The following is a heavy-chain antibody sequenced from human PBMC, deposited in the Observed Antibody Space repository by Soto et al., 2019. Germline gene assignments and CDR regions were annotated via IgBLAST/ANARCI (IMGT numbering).Heavy chain of an antibody. D-gene: IGHD3-10*01. CDR2: IYYSGST. Sequence: QVQLQESGPGLVKPSETLSLTCTVSGGSISSYYWSWIRQPPGKGLEWIGYIYYSGSTNYNPSPTSRVTISVDTSKNQFSLKLSSVTAADTAVYYCARQFVGPYGSGSYFEYWGQGTLVTVSS. CDR3: ARQFVGPYGSGSYFEY. CDR1: GGSISSYY. J-gene: IGHJ4*02. V-gene: IGHV4-59*08.